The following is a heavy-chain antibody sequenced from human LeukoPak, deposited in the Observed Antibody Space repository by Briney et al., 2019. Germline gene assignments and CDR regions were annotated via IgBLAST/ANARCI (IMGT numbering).Heavy chain of an antibody. Sequence: GESLKISCKGSGYSFISYWIGWVRQMPGKGLEWMGIIYPGDSDTRYSPSFQGQVTISADKSISTAYLQWSSLKASDTAMYYCARQAGYYGSGSYYNGVRFDPWGQGTLVTVSS. CDR1: GYSFISYW. CDR2: IYPGDSDT. J-gene: IGHJ5*02. V-gene: IGHV5-51*01. CDR3: ARQAGYYGSGSYYNGVRFDP. D-gene: IGHD3-10*01.